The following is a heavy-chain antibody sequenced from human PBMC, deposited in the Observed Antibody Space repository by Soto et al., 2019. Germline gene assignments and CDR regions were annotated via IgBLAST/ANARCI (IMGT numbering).Heavy chain of an antibody. D-gene: IGHD3-10*01. CDR1: GYTFTGYY. CDR2: INPNSGGT. Sequence: ASVKVSCKASGYTFTGYYMHWVRQAPGQGLEWMGWINPNSGGTNYAKKFQGRVTMTRDTSISTAYMALSRLRSDDTAVYYCARGRLWVGKNWFDPWGQGTLVTVS. V-gene: IGHV1-2*02. CDR3: ARGRLWVGKNWFDP. J-gene: IGHJ5*02.